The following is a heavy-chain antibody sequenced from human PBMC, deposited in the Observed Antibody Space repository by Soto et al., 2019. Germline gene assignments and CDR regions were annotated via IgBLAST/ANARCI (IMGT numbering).Heavy chain of an antibody. Sequence: PGGSLRLSCAAYGFTFSSYSMNWVRQAPGKGLEWVSSISSSSSYIYYADSVKGRFTISRDNAKNSLYLQMNSLRAEDTAVYYCARLDVAGIAFDIWGQGTMVTVSS. D-gene: IGHD6-19*01. CDR3: ARLDVAGIAFDI. J-gene: IGHJ3*02. CDR1: GFTFSSYS. V-gene: IGHV3-21*01. CDR2: ISSSSSYI.